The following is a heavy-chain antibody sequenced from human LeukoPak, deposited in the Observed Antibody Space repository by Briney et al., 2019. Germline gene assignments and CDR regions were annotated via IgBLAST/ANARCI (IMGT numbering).Heavy chain of an antibody. CDR2: INHSGST. Sequence: PSETLSLTCAVYGGSFSGYYWSWIRQPPGKGLEWIGEINHSGSTNYNPSLKSRVTISVDTSKNQFSLKLSSVTAADTAVYYCASLVDIVATSAFAFDIWGQGTMVTVSS. J-gene: IGHJ3*02. V-gene: IGHV4-34*01. CDR3: ASLVDIVATSAFAFDI. D-gene: IGHD5-12*01. CDR1: GGSFSGYY.